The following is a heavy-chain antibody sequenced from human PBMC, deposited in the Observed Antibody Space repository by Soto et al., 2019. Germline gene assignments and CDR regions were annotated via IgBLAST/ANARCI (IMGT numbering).Heavy chain of an antibody. V-gene: IGHV4-30-4*01. CDR3: ARNRGTQSDY. CDR1: GGSISSGDYY. J-gene: IGHJ4*02. Sequence: QVQLQESGPGLVKPSQTLSLTCTVSGGSISSGDYYWSWIRQPPGKGLEGNGYIFYSGGNYYNPSLKGRFTISVATSKNQFSLKLSSVNAADTAVYYCARNRGTQSDYWGQGTLVTVSS. D-gene: IGHD3-10*01. CDR2: IFYSGGN.